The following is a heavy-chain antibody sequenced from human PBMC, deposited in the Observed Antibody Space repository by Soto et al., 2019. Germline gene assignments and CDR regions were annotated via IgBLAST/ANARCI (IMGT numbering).Heavy chain of an antibody. CDR2: IRSDGSNK. CDR3: ARPTMTTSNQGLDI. Sequence: PGGSLRLSCAASGFTFNNYGMHWVRQAPGKGLEWVADIRSDGSNKYYVESVKGRFTISRDNAKNLLYLQMNSLRPEDTAVYFCARPTMTTSNQGLDIWGQGTMVTVSS. D-gene: IGHD4-17*01. CDR1: GFTFNNYG. V-gene: IGHV3-33*01. J-gene: IGHJ3*02.